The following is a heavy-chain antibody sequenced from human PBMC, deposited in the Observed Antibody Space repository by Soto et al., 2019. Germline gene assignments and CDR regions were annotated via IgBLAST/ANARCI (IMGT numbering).Heavy chain of an antibody. CDR1: GFTFGDYA. Sequence: PGGSLRLSCTASGFTFGDYAMSWFRQAPGKGLEWVGFIRSKAYGGTTEYAASVKGRFTISRDDSKSIAYLQMNSLKTEDTAVYYCTRRLLVQLEFIFDYWGQGTLVTVSS. J-gene: IGHJ4*02. CDR3: TRRLLVQLEFIFDY. V-gene: IGHV3-49*03. D-gene: IGHD1-1*01. CDR2: IRSKAYGGTT.